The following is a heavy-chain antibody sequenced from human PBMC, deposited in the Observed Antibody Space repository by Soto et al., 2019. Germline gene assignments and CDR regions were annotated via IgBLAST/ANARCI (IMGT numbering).Heavy chain of an antibody. V-gene: IGHV4-4*02. J-gene: IGHJ2*01. CDR2: VHHSGST. D-gene: IGHD3-16*01. CDR1: GDSTSNSNW. Sequence: QVQLQESGPGLVMPSGTLSLTCAVSGDSTSNSNWWSWVRQPPGKGLEWIGEVHHSGSTNYNASLKSRVTISIDTSKNQFSLRLSSVTAADTAVYYCARRIYGDWYFDLWGRGTLVTVTS. CDR3: ARRIYGDWYFDL.